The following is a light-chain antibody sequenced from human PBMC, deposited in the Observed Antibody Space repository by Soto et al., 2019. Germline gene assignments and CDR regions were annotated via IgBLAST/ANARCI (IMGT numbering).Light chain of an antibody. J-gene: IGLJ1*01. CDR3: SSYTSSSTYV. CDR1: STDIGRYNY. Sequence: QSVLTQPASVSGSPGQSITISCTGTSTDIGRYNYVSWYQQHPGKAPKLMIYDVSNRPSGVSNRFSGSKSGNTASLTISGXXXXXXXDYYCSSYTSSSTYVFGTGTKVTVL. V-gene: IGLV2-14*03. CDR2: DVS.